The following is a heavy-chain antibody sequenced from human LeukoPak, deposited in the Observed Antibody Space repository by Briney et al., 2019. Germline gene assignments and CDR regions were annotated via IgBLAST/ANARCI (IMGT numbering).Heavy chain of an antibody. D-gene: IGHD6-13*01. Sequence: GASVKVSCKASGYTFTSYGISWVRQAPGQGLEWMGWISAYNGNTNYAQKLQGRVTMTTDTSTSTAYMELRSLRSDDTAVYYCARAVYSSSWHDFDYWGQGTLVTVSS. CDR3: ARAVYSSSWHDFDY. V-gene: IGHV1-18*01. J-gene: IGHJ4*02. CDR1: GYTFTSYG. CDR2: ISAYNGNT.